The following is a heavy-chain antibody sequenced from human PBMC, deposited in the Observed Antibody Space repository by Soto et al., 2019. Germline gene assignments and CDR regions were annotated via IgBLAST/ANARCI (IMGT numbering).Heavy chain of an antibody. CDR2: VNSDESST. V-gene: IGHV3-74*01. CDR1: GFTFSRYW. Sequence: EVQLVESGGGSVQPGGSLRLSCAASGFTFSRYWMHWVRQAPGKGLVWVSRVNSDESSTNYADSVKGRFTISRDNAENTVYLQMNSLRAEDTAVYYCARGGVSYGTYFDYWGQGILVTVSS. D-gene: IGHD3-10*01. J-gene: IGHJ4*02. CDR3: ARGGVSYGTYFDY.